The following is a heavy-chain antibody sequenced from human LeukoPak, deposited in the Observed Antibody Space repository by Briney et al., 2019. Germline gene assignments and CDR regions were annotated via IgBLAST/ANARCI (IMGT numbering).Heavy chain of an antibody. CDR1: GFTFSSYS. CDR3: ARRGQLGTFKAFDI. Sequence: LRLSCAASGFTFSSYSMNWIRQPPGKGLEWIGEINHSGSTNYNPSLKSRVTISVDTSRNQFSLKLSSVTAADTAVYYCARRGQLGTFKAFDIWGQGTMVTVSS. D-gene: IGHD7-27*01. V-gene: IGHV4-34*01. CDR2: INHSGST. J-gene: IGHJ3*02.